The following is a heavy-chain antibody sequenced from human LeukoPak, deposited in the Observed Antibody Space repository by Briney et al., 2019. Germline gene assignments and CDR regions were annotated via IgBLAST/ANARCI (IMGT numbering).Heavy chain of an antibody. Sequence: SETLSLTCTVSGGSISSYYWSWIRQPAGKGLEWIGRIYTSGSTNYNPSLKSRVTMSVDTSKNQFSLKLSSVTAADTAVYYCAREAVSGWYDYFDSWGQGTLVTVSS. CDR2: IYTSGST. CDR1: GGSISSYY. V-gene: IGHV4-4*07. D-gene: IGHD6-19*01. CDR3: AREAVSGWYDYFDS. J-gene: IGHJ4*02.